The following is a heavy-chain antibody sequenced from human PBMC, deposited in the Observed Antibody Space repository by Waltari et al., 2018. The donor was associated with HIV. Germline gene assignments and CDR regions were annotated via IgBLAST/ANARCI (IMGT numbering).Heavy chain of an antibody. CDR2: ILYDGSKN. CDR3: ARGVHDFYYGMDV. V-gene: IGHV3-33*01. J-gene: IGHJ6*02. Sequence: QVQLVESGGGVVQPGRSLRLYCAVSGFTFSSYGMHWVRRAPGKGLEWVAFILYDGSKNYYADSVKGRFTISRDNSKNTLYLQMNSLRDEDTAVYYCARGVHDFYYGMDVLGQGTSVTVSS. CDR1: GFTFSSYG.